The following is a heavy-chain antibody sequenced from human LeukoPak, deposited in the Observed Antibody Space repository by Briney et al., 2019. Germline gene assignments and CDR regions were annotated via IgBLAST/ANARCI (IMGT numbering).Heavy chain of an antibody. Sequence: SQTLSLTCTVSGGSISSGSYYWSWIRQPAGKGLEWIGRIYTTGSTNYNPSLKSRVTISVDTSKNQFSLNLSSVTAADTAVYYCARDGSSSPFDYWGQGTLVTASS. J-gene: IGHJ4*02. V-gene: IGHV4-61*02. CDR1: GGSISSGSYY. D-gene: IGHD6-13*01. CDR3: ARDGSSSPFDY. CDR2: IYTTGST.